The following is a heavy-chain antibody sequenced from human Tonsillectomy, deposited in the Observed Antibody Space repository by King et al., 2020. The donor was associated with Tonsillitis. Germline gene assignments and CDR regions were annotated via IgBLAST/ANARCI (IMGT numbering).Heavy chain of an antibody. CDR2: IGGSGVST. J-gene: IGHJ4*02. Sequence: VQLVESGGGLVQPGGSLRLSCAASGFIFSSYAMNWVRQAPGKGLEWVSAIGGSGVSTYYADSVNGRFTVSRDNSKNTLYLQVNSLRAEDTAVYYCSATLGGRDYWGKGTLVTVSS. D-gene: IGHD3-16*01. V-gene: IGHV3-23*04. CDR1: GFIFSSYA. CDR3: SATLGGRDY.